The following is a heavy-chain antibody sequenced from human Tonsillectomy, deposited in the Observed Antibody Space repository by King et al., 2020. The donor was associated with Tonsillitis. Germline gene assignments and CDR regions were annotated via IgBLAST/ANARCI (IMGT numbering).Heavy chain of an antibody. CDR2: MRPVGRNK. CDR1: GLIFSNYG. Sequence: VQLVESGGGVVQPGGSLRLSCAASGLIFSNYGTHWVRQAPGKGLEWGAFMRPVGRNKYYTDSVKGRFTISRDNSKNTLYLEMNSLRPEDTAVYYCAKDLSGTWGMDVWGQGTTVTVSS. CDR3: AKDLSGTWGMDV. D-gene: IGHD1-7*01. V-gene: IGHV3-30*02. J-gene: IGHJ6*02.